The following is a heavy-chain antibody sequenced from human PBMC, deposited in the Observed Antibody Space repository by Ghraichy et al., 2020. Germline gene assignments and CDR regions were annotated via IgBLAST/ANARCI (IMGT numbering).Heavy chain of an antibody. CDR1: GGSMSDYY. V-gene: IGHV4-59*08. CDR3: ARHTATGSGSYWDY. D-gene: IGHD3-10*01. Sequence: SETLSLTCTVSGGSMSDYYWSWIRQPPGKGLEWIGYIYYNGRTYYNPSLKSRLTISVDTSKKQFSLKLSSVTAADTAVYFCARHTATGSGSYWDYWGQGTLVAVS. J-gene: IGHJ4*02. CDR2: IYYNGRT.